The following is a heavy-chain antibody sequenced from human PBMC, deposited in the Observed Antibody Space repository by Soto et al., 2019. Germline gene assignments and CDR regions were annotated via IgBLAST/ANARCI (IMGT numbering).Heavy chain of an antibody. D-gene: IGHD6-19*01. V-gene: IGHV3-23*01. Sequence: GGSLRLSCVPSGFTFSTYAMAWVRQAPGKGLEWVASITGSGDATFHAASVRGRFTMSRDNANNRLYLQMNSLRTEDTAIYYCAKGSGWYFNNWLDPWGQGTLVTVSS. CDR3: AKGSGWYFNNWLDP. CDR1: GFTFSTYA. CDR2: ITGSGDAT. J-gene: IGHJ5*02.